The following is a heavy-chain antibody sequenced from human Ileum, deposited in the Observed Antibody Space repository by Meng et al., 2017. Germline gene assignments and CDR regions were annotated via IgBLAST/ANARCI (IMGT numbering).Heavy chain of an antibody. V-gene: IGHV4-34*01. CDR2: INRGGNT. CDR3: ARAWSSSWSFLDF. CDR1: GGSFSGYY. J-gene: IGHJ4*02. D-gene: IGHD6-13*01. Sequence: VQLLQWGAGPLRASETLSFTCAVSGGSFSGYYWTWIRQSPGKGLEWIGEINRGGNTNYNPSLKSRITMSVDTSKNQFFLNLTSVTPADTAVYYCARAWSSSWSFLDFWGQGGLVTVSS.